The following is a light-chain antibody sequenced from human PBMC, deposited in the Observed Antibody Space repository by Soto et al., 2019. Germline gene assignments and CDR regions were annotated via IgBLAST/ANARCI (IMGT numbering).Light chain of an antibody. CDR2: DVT. V-gene: IGLV2-11*01. CDR3: FSYAGSYTFYV. CDR1: SSDIGGYYY. Sequence: QSARTQPRSVSGSPGQSVTISCTGTSSDIGGYYYVSWYQQRPGKAPNLMIYDVTKRPSGVPDRFSGSKSGTTASLTISGLQAEDEADYYCFSYAGSYTFYVFGTGTKVTVL. J-gene: IGLJ1*01.